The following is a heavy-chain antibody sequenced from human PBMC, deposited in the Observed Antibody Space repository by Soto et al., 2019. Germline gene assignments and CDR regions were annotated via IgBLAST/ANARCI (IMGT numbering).Heavy chain of an antibody. J-gene: IGHJ5*02. CDR1: GGSISSGDYY. CDR2: IYYSGST. CDR3: ARDRGYSGHNWFDP. Sequence: SETLSLTCTVSGGSISSGDYYWSWIRRPPGKGLEWIGYIYYSGSTYYNPSLKSRATISVDTSKNQFSLKLSSVTAADTAVYYCARDRGYSGHNWFDPWGQGTLVTVSS. D-gene: IGHD5-12*01. V-gene: IGHV4-30-4*01.